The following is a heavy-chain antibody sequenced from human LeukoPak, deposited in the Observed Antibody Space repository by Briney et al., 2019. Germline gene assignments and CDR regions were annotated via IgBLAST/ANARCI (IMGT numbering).Heavy chain of an antibody. CDR2: INHSGST. Sequence: SSETLSLTCTVSGGSISSGGYYWSWIRQPPGKGLEWIGEINHSGSTNYNPSLKSRVTISVATSKNQFSLKLSSVTAADTAVYYCARDSSGIIDAFDIWGQGTMVTVSS. V-gene: IGHV4-39*07. CDR1: GGSISSGGYY. J-gene: IGHJ3*02. D-gene: IGHD6-19*01. CDR3: ARDSSGIIDAFDI.